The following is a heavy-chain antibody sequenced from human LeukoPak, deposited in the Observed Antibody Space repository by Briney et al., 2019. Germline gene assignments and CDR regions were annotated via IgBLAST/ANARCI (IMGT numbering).Heavy chain of an antibody. D-gene: IGHD2-2*01. V-gene: IGHV3-33*08. Sequence: GRSLRLSCAASGFTFSSYGMHWVRQAPGKGLEWVAVIWNDGSNKYYADSVKGRFTLSRDSSKNTVYLQMNSLRAEDTAVYYCATRSPALDYWGQGTLATVSS. CDR2: IWNDGSNK. J-gene: IGHJ4*02. CDR1: GFTFSSYG. CDR3: ATRSPALDY.